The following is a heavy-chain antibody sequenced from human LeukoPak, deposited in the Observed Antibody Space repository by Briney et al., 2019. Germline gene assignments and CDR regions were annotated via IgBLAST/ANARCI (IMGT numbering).Heavy chain of an antibody. CDR3: ARGGDYGDLRYFDY. V-gene: IGHV4-59*01. Sequence: SETLSLTCTVSGGSMRTYYWSWIRQPPGKGLEWIGYIYSIGSTNYNPSLKSRVTFSVDTSKNQFPLKLNSVTAADTAVYYCARGGDYGDLRYFDYWGQGTLVTVSS. J-gene: IGHJ4*02. CDR1: GGSMRTYY. CDR2: IYSIGST. D-gene: IGHD4-17*01.